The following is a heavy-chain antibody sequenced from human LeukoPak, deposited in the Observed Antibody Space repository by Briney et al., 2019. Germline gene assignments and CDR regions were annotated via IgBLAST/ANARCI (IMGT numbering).Heavy chain of an antibody. D-gene: IGHD1-26*01. Sequence: GESLKISCKGSGSSFTTYWIAWVRQMPGKGLEWMGVIYPGDSDTRYSPSFQGQVTISADNSISTAYLQWSSLKASDTAMYYCARHLTHSGSYPPTVDYWGQGTLVTVSS. CDR2: IYPGDSDT. CDR3: ARHLTHSGSYPPTVDY. V-gene: IGHV5-51*01. CDR1: GSSFTTYW. J-gene: IGHJ4*02.